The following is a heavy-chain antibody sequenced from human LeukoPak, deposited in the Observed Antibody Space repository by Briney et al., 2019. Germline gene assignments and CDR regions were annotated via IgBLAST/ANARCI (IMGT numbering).Heavy chain of an antibody. V-gene: IGHV1-46*01. CDR1: GYTFSNYY. Sequence: ASVKVSCKASGYTFSNYYMHWVRQAPGQGLEWIGIINPSAGSTSYAQKFQGRVTMTRDTSTSTVYMELSSLRFEDTAVYYCARGGERSSGMDVWGQGTTVTVSS. CDR2: INPSAGST. CDR3: ARGGERSSGMDV. D-gene: IGHD6-19*01. J-gene: IGHJ6*02.